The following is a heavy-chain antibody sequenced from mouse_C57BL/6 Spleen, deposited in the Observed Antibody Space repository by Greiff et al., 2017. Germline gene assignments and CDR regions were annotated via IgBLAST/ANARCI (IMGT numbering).Heavy chain of an antibody. CDR2: IDPNSGGT. V-gene: IGHV1-72*01. D-gene: IGHD1-2*01. J-gene: IGHJ3*01. CDR1: GYTFTSYW. Sequence: QVQLQQPGAELVKPGASVKLSCKASGYTFTSYWMHWVKQRPGRGLEWIGRIDPNSGGTKYNKKFKSKATLTVDKPSSTAYMQLSSLTSEDSAVYYCAGRDYYGDGFAYWGQGTLVTVSA. CDR3: AGRDYYGDGFAY.